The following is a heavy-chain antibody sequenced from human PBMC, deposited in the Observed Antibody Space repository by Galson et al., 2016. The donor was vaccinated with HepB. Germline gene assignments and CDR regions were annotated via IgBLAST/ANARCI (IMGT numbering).Heavy chain of an antibody. Sequence: SLRLSCAASGFTFSNYFMSWVRQAPGKGLEWLANINQDGNEGHYVDSVKGRFTISRDNAKNSLYLQMNSLRAEDTAVYYRASATRGETTSYWGQGTLVTVSS. CDR2: INQDGNEG. CDR1: GFTFSNYF. D-gene: IGHD1-1*01. V-gene: IGHV3-7*03. J-gene: IGHJ4*02. CDR3: ASATRGETTSY.